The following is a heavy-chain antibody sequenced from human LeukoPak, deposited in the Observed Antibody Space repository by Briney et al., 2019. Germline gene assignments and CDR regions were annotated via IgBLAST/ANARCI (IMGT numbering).Heavy chain of an antibody. CDR2: IYYSGST. J-gene: IGHJ4*02. CDR1: GGSISSYY. CDR3: VRENRLSSGWPPDH. D-gene: IGHD6-19*01. Sequence: SETLSLTCTVSGGSISSYYWSWIRQPPGKGLEWIGYIYYSGSTNYNPSLKSRVTISVDTSKNQFSLKLSSVTAADTAVYYCVRENRLSSGWPPDHWGQGTLVTVSS. V-gene: IGHV4-59*01.